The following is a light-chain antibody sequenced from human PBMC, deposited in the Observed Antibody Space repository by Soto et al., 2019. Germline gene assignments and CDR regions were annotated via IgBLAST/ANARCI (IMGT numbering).Light chain of an antibody. J-gene: IGLJ1*01. V-gene: IGLV2-14*03. CDR2: DVS. CDR3: SSYTSSNTRYV. CDR1: SSDVGGYNY. Sequence: QSALTQPASVSGSPGQSITISCTGTSSDVGGYNYVSRYQQHPGKAPKLMIYDVSSRPSGVSYRFSGSKSGNTASLTISGLQAEDEADYYCSSYTSSNTRYVFGTGTKVTVL.